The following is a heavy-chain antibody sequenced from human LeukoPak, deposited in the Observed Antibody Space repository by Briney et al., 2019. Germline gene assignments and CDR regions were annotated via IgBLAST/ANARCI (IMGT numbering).Heavy chain of an antibody. V-gene: IGHV4-59*01. Sequence: SETLSLTCTVSGGSISSYYWSWLRQPPGKGLEWVGYIYYSGSTSYNPSLKSRVTISVDTSKNQFSLKLSSVTAADTAVYYCATTFYDSSAPDACDILRQGAMVSVSS. CDR3: ATTFYDSSAPDACDI. D-gene: IGHD3-22*01. CDR2: IYYSGST. J-gene: IGHJ3*02. CDR1: GGSISSYY.